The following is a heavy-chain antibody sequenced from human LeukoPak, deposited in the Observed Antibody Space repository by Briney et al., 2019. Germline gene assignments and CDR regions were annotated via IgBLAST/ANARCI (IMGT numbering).Heavy chain of an antibody. CDR2: ISSNGGST. CDR3: ARDSALWFGELSVGYNSFDP. J-gene: IGHJ5*02. Sequence: GGSLRLSCAASGFTFSSYAMHWVRQAPGKGLEYVSAISSNGGSTYYANSVKGRFTISRDNSKNTLYLQMGSLRAEDMAVYYCARDSALWFGELSVGYNSFDPWGQGTLVTVSS. CDR1: GFTFSSYA. V-gene: IGHV3-64*01. D-gene: IGHD3-10*01.